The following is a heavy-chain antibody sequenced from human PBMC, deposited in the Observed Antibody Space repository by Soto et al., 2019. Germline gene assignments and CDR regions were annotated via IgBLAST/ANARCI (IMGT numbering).Heavy chain of an antibody. J-gene: IGHJ4*02. CDR1: GDSIGSRYY. Sequence: PSETLSLTCTVSGDSIGSRYYWGWIRQPPGKGLEWIGSIHNSGSTYYNPSLKSRVTLSVDTSKNQFSLKMSSVTAADTAMYYCARPYDGSGFHYWGQGALVTV. D-gene: IGHD3-22*01. V-gene: IGHV4-39*01. CDR2: IHNSGST. CDR3: ARPYDGSGFHY.